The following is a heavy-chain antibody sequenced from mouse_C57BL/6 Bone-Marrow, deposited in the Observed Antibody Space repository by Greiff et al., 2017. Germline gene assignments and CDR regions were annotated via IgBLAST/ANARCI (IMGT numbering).Heavy chain of an antibody. Sequence: EVQLQQSGAELVRPGASVKLSCTASGFNIKDDYMHWVKQRPEQGLEWIGWIDPENGDTASASKFQGKATITADTSANTAYLQLSSLTSEVTAVYYGTIVNYGNYVNYFDYWGQGTTLTVSS. J-gene: IGHJ2*01. CDR3: TIVNYGNYVNYFDY. V-gene: IGHV14-4*01. D-gene: IGHD2-1*01. CDR2: IDPENGDT. CDR1: GFNIKDDY.